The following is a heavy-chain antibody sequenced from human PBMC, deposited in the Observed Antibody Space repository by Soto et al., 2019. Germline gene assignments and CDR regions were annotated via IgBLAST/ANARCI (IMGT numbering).Heavy chain of an antibody. CDR3: ARLGELSVYYYYYGMDV. CDR2: IKQDGSEK. D-gene: IGHD3-16*02. V-gene: IGHV3-7*03. CDR1: GFTFSSYW. Sequence: PGGSLRLACAASGFTFSSYWMSWVRQAPGKGLEWVANIKQDGSEKYYVDSVKGRFTISRDNAKNSLYLQMNSLRAEDTAVYYCARLGELSVYYYYYGMDVWGQGTTVTVS. J-gene: IGHJ6*02.